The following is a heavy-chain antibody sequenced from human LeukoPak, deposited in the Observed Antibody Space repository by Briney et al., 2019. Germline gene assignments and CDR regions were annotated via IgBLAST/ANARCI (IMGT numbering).Heavy chain of an antibody. CDR2: ISYDGSNK. Sequence: GGSLRLSCAASGFTFSSYAMHWARQAPGKGLEWVAVISYDGSNKYYADSVKGRFTISRDNSKNTLYLQMNSLRAEDTAVYYCARDRIAARPHQTYNWFDPWGQGTLVTVSS. CDR1: GFTFSSYA. D-gene: IGHD6-6*01. V-gene: IGHV3-30-3*01. CDR3: ARDRIAARPHQTYNWFDP. J-gene: IGHJ5*02.